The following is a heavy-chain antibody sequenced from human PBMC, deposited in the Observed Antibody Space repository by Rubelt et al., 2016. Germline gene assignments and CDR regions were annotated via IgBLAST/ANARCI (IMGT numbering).Heavy chain of an antibody. CDR3: ARRFRQMPRLHANWFDP. V-gene: IGHV4-39*01. CDR1: GDSISSSTSY. D-gene: IGHD4-11*01. J-gene: IGHJ5*02. CDR2: IFYGGGT. Sequence: QLQLQESGPGLVRPSETLTLICSVSGDSISSSTSYWDWIRQPPGKGLEWIGSIFYGGGTYYNPSLGVRVTISVDTSQNQFSRGLTSRTATDTAVYYCARRFRQMPRLHANWFDPWGQGTLVTVSS.